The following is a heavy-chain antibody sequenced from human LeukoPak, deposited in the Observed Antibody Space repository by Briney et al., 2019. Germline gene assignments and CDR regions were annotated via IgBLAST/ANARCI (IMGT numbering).Heavy chain of an antibody. V-gene: IGHV4-61*02. D-gene: IGHD3-3*01. CDR3: ARDLGFTYYDFWRGYFIGDAFDI. CDR1: GGSISSGSYY. CDR2: IYTSGST. J-gene: IGHJ3*02. Sequence: SQTLSLTCTVSGGSISSGSYYWIWIRQPAGKGLEWIGRIYTSGSTNYNPSLKSRVTISVDTSKNQLSLKLSAVTAAEPAVYSCARDLGFTYYDFWRGYFIGDAFDIWGKGTMVTVSS.